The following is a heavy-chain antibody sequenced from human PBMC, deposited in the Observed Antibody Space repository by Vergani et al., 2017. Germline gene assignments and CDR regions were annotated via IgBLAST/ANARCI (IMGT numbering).Heavy chain of an antibody. J-gene: IGHJ4*02. V-gene: IGHV1-18*01. CDR2: ISAYNGNT. CDR3: ARARGVVILSWGEKS. Sequence: QVQLVQSGAEVKTPGASVKVPCKASGYTFTSYGISWVRQAPGQGREWMGGISAYNGNTNYAQKLQGRVTMTTDTSTSTAYMELRSLRADDTAVYYCARARGVVILSWGEKSWGQGTLVTVSS. D-gene: IGHD3-3*01. CDR1: GYTFTSYG.